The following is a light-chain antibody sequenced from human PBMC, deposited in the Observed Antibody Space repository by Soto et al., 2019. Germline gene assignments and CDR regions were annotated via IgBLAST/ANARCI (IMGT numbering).Light chain of an antibody. CDR1: QSVSSY. V-gene: IGKV3-11*01. CDR2: DAS. CDR3: QQRSDWPFT. J-gene: IGKJ3*01. Sequence: EIVLTQSPATLSLSPGERATLSCRASQSVSSYLAWYQQKPGQAPWLLIYDASNRATGIPARFSGSGSGTHFALPVTILEHEDVEVNCYQQRSDWPFTFCPGAKVAIK.